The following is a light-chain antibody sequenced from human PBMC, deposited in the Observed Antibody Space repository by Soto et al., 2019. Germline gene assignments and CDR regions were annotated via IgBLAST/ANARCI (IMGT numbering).Light chain of an antibody. CDR2: CTS. Sequence: ENVLTQSPGTLSLSPGERATLSCRASQSIGSSYLAWYQQKPGHAPSLIIYCTSSRATGIPDRFSGRGSVTDFTPTISRLETEDFAVYYYQEFGSSCLTFGHGTTVEIK. CDR1: QSIGSSY. CDR3: QEFGSSCLT. J-gene: IGKJ1*01. V-gene: IGKV3-20*01.